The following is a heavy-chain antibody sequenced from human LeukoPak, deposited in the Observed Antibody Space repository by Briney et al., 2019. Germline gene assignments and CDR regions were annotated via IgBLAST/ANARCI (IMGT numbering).Heavy chain of an antibody. D-gene: IGHD1-26*01. CDR2: IYSSGST. V-gene: IGHV4-30-4*07. Sequence: TSETLSLTCAVSGDSISSGGYSWNWIRQPPGKGLEWIGYIYSSGSTYYNPSLKSRVTISVDTSKNQFSLKLSSVTAADTAVYYCAREMLSYRLRWFDPWGQGTLVTVSS. CDR1: GDSISSGGYS. CDR3: AREMLSYRLRWFDP. J-gene: IGHJ5*02.